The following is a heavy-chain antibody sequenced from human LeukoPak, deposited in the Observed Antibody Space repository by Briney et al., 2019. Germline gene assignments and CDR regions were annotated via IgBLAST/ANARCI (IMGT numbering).Heavy chain of an antibody. D-gene: IGHD5-18*01. CDR3: ARDPSWIQRGQGNDYFDY. CDR1: GFTFSSYA. Sequence: GRSLRLSCAASGFTFSSYAMHWVRQAPGKGLEWVAVISYDGSNKYYADSVKGRFTISRDNSKNTLYLQMNSLRAEDTAVYYCARDPSWIQRGQGNDYFDYWGQGTLVTVSS. J-gene: IGHJ4*02. CDR2: ISYDGSNK. V-gene: IGHV3-30-3*01.